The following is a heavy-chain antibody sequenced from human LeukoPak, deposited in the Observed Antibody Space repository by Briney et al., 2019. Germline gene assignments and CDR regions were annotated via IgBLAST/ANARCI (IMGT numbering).Heavy chain of an antibody. J-gene: IGHJ4*02. D-gene: IGHD3-22*01. Sequence: GRSLRLSCAASGFTFDDYAMHWVRQAPGKGLEWVSGISWNSGSIGYADSEKGRFTISRDNSKNTLYLQMNSLRAEDTAVYYCAKDKGSIVVVQNFFDYWGQGTLVTVSS. CDR3: AKDKGSIVVVQNFFDY. CDR1: GFTFDDYA. V-gene: IGHV3-9*01. CDR2: ISWNSGSI.